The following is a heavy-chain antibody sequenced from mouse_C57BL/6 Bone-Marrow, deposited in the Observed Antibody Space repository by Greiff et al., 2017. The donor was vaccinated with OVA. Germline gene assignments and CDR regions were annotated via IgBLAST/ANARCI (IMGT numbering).Heavy chain of an antibody. CDR3: ARSPITTVVAHWYFDV. V-gene: IGHV1-55*01. Sequence: QVQLQQPGAELVKPGASVKMSCKASGYTFTSYWITWVKQRPGQGLEWIGDIYPGSGSTNYNEKFKSKATLTVDTSSSTAYMQLSSLTSEDSAVYYGARSPITTVVAHWYFDVWGTGTTVTVSS. CDR2: IYPGSGST. D-gene: IGHD1-1*01. CDR1: GYTFTSYW. J-gene: IGHJ1*03.